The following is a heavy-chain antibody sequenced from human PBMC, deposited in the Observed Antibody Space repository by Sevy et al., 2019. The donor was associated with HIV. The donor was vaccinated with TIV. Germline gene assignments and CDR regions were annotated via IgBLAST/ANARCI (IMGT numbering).Heavy chain of an antibody. D-gene: IGHD6-13*01. Sequence: ASVKVSCKASGYTFTGYYMHWVRQAPGQGLEWMGWINPNSGGTNYAQKFQGRVTLTRDTSINTAYMELSRLGSDDTAVYYGARSAAAGSPNWFDPWGQGTLVTVSS. J-gene: IGHJ5*02. CDR3: ARSAAAGSPNWFDP. CDR1: GYTFTGYY. CDR2: INPNSGGT. V-gene: IGHV1-2*02.